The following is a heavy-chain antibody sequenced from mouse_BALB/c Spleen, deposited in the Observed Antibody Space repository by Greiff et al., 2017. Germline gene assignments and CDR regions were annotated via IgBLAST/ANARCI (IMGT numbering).Heavy chain of an antibody. CDR2: INPSNGRT. J-gene: IGHJ1*01. Sequence: VQLQQPGAELVKPGASVKLSCKASGYTFTSYWMHWVKQRPGQGLEWIGEINPSNGRTNYNEKFKSKATLTVDKSSSTAYMQLSSLTSEDSAVYYCARHYGSVYWYVDVWGAGTTVTVSS. D-gene: IGHD1-1*01. V-gene: IGHV1S81*02. CDR3: ARHYGSVYWYVDV. CDR1: GYTFTSYW.